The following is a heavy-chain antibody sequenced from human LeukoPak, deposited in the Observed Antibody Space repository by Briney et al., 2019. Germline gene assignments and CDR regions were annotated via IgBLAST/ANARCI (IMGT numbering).Heavy chain of an antibody. J-gene: IGHJ4*02. CDR1: GYTFTSYD. D-gene: IGHD2-15*01. CDR2: MSPNSGDT. CDR3: AKTLFDCSGGSCYEAYFDD. Sequence: ASVKVSCKASGYTFTSYDFNWVRQATGQRPEWMGWMSPNSGDTGYAQKFQDRVTMTRNTSISTAYMELSSLRSDDTAVYYCAKTLFDCSGGSCYEAYFDDWGQGTLVTVSS. V-gene: IGHV1-8*01.